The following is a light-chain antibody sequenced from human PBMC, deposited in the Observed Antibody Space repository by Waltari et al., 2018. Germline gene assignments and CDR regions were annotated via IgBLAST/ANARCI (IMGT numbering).Light chain of an antibody. V-gene: IGKV3-15*01. CDR3: QQHDNWPLT. CDR1: QSVNTY. Sequence: EIVMTQSPATLSVSPGERATLSCRASQSVNTYLAWYQQKAGQAPRLLIYGASPRATGIAARFSGSGSGTEFTLTISSLQSEDVAVYYCQQHDNWPLTFGGGTKVEIK. J-gene: IGKJ4*01. CDR2: GAS.